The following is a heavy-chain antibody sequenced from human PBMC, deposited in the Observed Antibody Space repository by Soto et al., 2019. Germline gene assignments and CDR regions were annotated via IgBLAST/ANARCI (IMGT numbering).Heavy chain of an antibody. CDR2: LNPSDGST. CDR1: GYTFSTCY. V-gene: IGHV1-46*01. CDR3: ARAFSSSSEFDY. D-gene: IGHD6-6*01. J-gene: IGHJ4*02. Sequence: QVQLVQSGAEVKKPGASVSVSCETSGYTFSTCYVHWVRQAPGQGLEWMGVLNPSDGSTSYTQKFKGRVTMSRDMSRSTVYMELSSLTSEDTAVYYCARAFSSSSEFDYWGQGTLVTVSS.